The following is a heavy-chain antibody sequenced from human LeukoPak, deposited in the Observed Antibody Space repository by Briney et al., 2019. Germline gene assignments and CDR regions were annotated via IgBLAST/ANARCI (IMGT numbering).Heavy chain of an antibody. V-gene: IGHV4-59*01. CDR1: GGSISNYY. D-gene: IGHD6-13*01. J-gene: IGHJ4*02. Sequence: SETLSLTCTVSGGSISNYYWSWIRQPPGKGLEWIGYIYYSGSAHYNPSLNSRVTISVDTSKNQFSLKLTSVTAADTAVYYCARDMGSVAGHDYWGQGTLVTVSS. CDR2: IYYSGSA. CDR3: ARDMGSVAGHDY.